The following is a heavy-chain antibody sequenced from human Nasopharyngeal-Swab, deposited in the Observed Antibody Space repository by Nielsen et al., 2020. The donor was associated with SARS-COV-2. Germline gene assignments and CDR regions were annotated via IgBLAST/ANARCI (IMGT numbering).Heavy chain of an antibody. Sequence: GGSLRLSCAASGFTFSSYGMHWVRQAPGKGLEWVAVISYDGSNKYYADSVKGRFTISRDNSKNTLYLQMNSLRAEDTAVYYCAGDQDSSPYFDYWGQGTLVTVSS. CDR1: GFTFSSYG. V-gene: IGHV3-30*03. J-gene: IGHJ4*02. CDR2: ISYDGSNK. D-gene: IGHD6-13*01. CDR3: AGDQDSSPYFDY.